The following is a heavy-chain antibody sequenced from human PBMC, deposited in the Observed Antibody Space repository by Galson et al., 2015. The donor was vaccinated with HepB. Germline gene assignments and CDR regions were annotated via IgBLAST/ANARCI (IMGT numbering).Heavy chain of an antibody. J-gene: IGHJ3*02. V-gene: IGHV2-5*02. Sequence: PALVKPTQTLTLTCTFSGFSLSTSGVGVGWIRQPPGKALEWLALIYWDDDKRYSPSLKSRLTITKDTSKNQVVLTMTDMDPVDTATYYCAHRMGIAARPGFDAFDIWGQGTMVTVSS. CDR2: IYWDDDK. CDR1: GFSLSTSGVG. CDR3: AHRMGIAARPGFDAFDI. D-gene: IGHD6-6*01.